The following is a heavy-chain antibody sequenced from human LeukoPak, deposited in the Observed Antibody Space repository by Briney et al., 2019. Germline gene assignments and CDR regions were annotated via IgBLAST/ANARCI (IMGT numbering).Heavy chain of an antibody. V-gene: IGHV1-2*02. CDR1: GYTFTGYY. CDR2: INPNSGGT. D-gene: IGHD1-1*01. CDR3: ARDKQLDWAHYFYYYMDV. Sequence: ASVKVSCKASGYTFTGYYMHWVRQAPGQGLEWMGWINPNSGGTNYAQKFQGRVTMTRATSINTAYMELSRLRSDDTAVYYCARDKQLDWAHYFYYYMDVWGKGTTVSVSS. J-gene: IGHJ6*03.